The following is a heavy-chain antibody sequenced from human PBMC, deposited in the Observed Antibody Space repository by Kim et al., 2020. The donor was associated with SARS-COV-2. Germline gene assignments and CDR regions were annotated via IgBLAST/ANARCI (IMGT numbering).Heavy chain of an antibody. V-gene: IGHV6-1*01. CDR1: GDSVSSNSAA. CDR3: ARANYYGSGSYFRGAFDI. D-gene: IGHD3-10*01. J-gene: IGHJ3*02. CDR2: TYYRSKWYN. Sequence: SQTLSLTCAISGDSVSSNSAAWNWIRQSPSRGLEWLGRTYYRSKWYNDYAVSVKSRITINPDTSKNQFSLQLNSVTPEDTAVYYCARANYYGSGSYFRGAFDIWGQGTMVTVSS.